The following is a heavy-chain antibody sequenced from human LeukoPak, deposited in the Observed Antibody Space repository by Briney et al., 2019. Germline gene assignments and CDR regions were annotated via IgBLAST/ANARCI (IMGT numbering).Heavy chain of an antibody. CDR2: ISGSGGST. D-gene: IGHD2-2*01. CDR3: ARPGYCSSTRCSDY. Sequence: PGGSLRLSCAASGFTFSSYSMNWVRQAPGKGLEWVSTISGSGGSTYNADSVKGRFTISRDNSKNTLYLQMNSLRAGDTAVYYCARPGYCSSTRCSDYWGQGTLVTVSS. J-gene: IGHJ4*02. V-gene: IGHV3-23*01. CDR1: GFTFSSYS.